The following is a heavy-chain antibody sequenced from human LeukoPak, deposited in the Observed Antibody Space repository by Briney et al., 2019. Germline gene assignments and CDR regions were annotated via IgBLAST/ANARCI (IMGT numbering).Heavy chain of an antibody. CDR3: ASDRTMTTVTSGQSWDDP. Sequence: ASVKVSCKVSGYTLTELSMHWVRQAPGKGLEWMGGFDPEDGETIYAQKFQGRVTMTEDTSTDTAYMELSGLRSEDTAVYFCASDRTMTTVTSGQSWDDPWGQGTLVTVSS. V-gene: IGHV1-24*01. CDR2: FDPEDGET. J-gene: IGHJ5*02. CDR1: GYTLTELS. D-gene: IGHD4-17*01.